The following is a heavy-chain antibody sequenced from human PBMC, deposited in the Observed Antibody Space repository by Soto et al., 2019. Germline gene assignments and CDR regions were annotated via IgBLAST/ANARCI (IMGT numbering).Heavy chain of an antibody. J-gene: IGHJ1*01. Sequence: QVHLVQSGAEVKKPGASVKVSCKASGYTFTSYGISWVRQAPGQGLEWMGWISAYNGNTNYAQTIQGRVTMTTDTSTSTAYMELRILRSDDTAVYYCARDSHDYGDPIYFQHWGQGTLVTVSS. CDR2: ISAYNGNT. CDR3: ARDSHDYGDPIYFQH. V-gene: IGHV1-18*01. CDR1: GYTFTSYG. D-gene: IGHD4-17*01.